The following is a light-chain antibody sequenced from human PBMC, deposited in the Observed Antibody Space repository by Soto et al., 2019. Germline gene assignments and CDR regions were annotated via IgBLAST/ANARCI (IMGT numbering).Light chain of an antibody. Sequence: EIVLTQSPDTLSLSPGERATVSCRASQSVSNNDLAWYQQRPGQAPRLVLYGASTRPTGIPDRFSGSVSGTEFTLTISRLEPEDFAVYYCHHYSRSPPYTFGHGTKLAIK. CDR2: GAS. CDR3: HHYSRSPPYT. J-gene: IGKJ2*01. CDR1: QSVSNND. V-gene: IGKV3-20*01.